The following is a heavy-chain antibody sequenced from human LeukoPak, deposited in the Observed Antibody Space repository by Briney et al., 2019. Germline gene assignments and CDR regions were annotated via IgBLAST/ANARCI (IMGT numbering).Heavy chain of an antibody. D-gene: IGHD4-17*01. Sequence: GRSLRLSCAASGFTFDDYAMHWVRQAPGKGLEWVSGISWNSGSIGYADSVKGRFTISRDNAKNSLYLQMNSLRAEDMALYYCAKDIGGDYVVGYFDYWGQGTLVSAS. CDR3: AKDIGGDYVVGYFDY. CDR1: GFTFDDYA. V-gene: IGHV3-9*03. CDR2: ISWNSGSI. J-gene: IGHJ4*02.